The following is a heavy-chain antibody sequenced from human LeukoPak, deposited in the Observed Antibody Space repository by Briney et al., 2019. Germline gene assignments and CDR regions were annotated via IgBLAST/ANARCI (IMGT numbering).Heavy chain of an antibody. Sequence: SETLSLTCAVSGYSISSGYYCGWIRQPPGKGLEWIGYIYYSGSTNYNPSLKSRVTISIDTSKHQLSLKLTSVTAADTAIYYCARVGTSWSIDYWGQGTLVTVSS. V-gene: IGHV4-38-2*01. CDR3: ARVGTSWSIDY. J-gene: IGHJ4*02. CDR1: GYSISSGYY. D-gene: IGHD6-13*01. CDR2: IYYSGST.